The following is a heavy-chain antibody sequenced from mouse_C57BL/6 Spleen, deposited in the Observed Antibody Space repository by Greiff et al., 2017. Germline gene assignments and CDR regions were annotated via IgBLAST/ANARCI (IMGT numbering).Heavy chain of an antibody. J-gene: IGHJ1*03. CDR1: GFTFSSYA. V-gene: IGHV5-4*03. CDR2: ISDGGGYT. D-gene: IGHD2-1*01. Sequence: EVKLMESGGGLVKPGGSLKLSCAASGFTFSSYAMSWVRQTPEKRLEWVATISDGGGYTYYPDNVQGRFTISRANAKNNLYLQMSHLKSEDTAMYYYARGLLWGWYFDVWGTGTTVTVSS. CDR3: ARGLLWGWYFDV.